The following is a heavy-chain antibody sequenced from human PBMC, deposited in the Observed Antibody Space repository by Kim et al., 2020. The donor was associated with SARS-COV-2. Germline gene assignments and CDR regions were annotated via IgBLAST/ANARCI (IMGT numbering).Heavy chain of an antibody. CDR3: ARGDYNSDWHYFDY. Sequence: NPSLHSRVPRSGNTSRNQFSRKLSSVTTADTAVYYCARGDYNSDWHYFDYWGQGTLVTVSS. V-gene: IGHV4-59*09. D-gene: IGHD6-19*01. J-gene: IGHJ4*02.